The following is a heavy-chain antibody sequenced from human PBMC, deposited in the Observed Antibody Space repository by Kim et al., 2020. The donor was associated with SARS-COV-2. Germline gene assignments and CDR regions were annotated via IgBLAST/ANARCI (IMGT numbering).Heavy chain of an antibody. V-gene: IGHV3-53*01. CDR3: ARAFCSSAYCHYYGMDV. Sequence: ALKGRFTIPRDSSKNMLYLQMNSLRYEDTAVYYCARAFCSSAYCHYYGMDVWGQGTTVTVSS. D-gene: IGHD5-12*01. J-gene: IGHJ6*02.